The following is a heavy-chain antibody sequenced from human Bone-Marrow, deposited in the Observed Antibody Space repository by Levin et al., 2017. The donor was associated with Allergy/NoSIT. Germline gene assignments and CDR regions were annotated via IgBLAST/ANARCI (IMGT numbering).Heavy chain of an antibody. D-gene: IGHD5/OR15-5a*01. J-gene: IGHJ4*02. CDR1: GFNFSNYW. Sequence: PGESLKISCVASGFNFSNYWMHWVRQAPGQGLVWVSRINSDGSSIDYADSVKGRFTISRNNAQKTLFLQMNTLSIEDTAMYYCAKDDIIMLSTWGQGTPVTVSS. CDR3: AKDDIIMLST. V-gene: IGHV3-74*01. CDR2: INSDGSSI.